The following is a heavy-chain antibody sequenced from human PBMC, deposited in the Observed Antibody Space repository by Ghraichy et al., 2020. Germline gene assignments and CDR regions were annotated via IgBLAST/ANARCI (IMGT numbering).Heavy chain of an antibody. CDR3: ARDRGPYYYDSSGSCMDV. D-gene: IGHD3-22*01. CDR1: GGTISSYY. J-gene: IGHJ6*02. V-gene: IGHV4-59*01. CDR2: IYYSGST. Sequence: SQTLSLTCTVSGGTISSYYWIWIRQPPGKGLEWIGYIYYSGSTNYNPSLKSRVTISVDTSKNQFSLKLSSVTAADTAVYYCARDRGPYYYDSSGSCMDVWGQGTTVTVSS.